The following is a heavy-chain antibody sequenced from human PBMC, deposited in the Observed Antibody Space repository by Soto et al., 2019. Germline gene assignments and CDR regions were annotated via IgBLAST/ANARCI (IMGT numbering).Heavy chain of an antibody. CDR3: ASSWTPVRGVISQFDY. CDR2: ISYDGSNK. D-gene: IGHD3-10*01. CDR1: GFTFSSYG. J-gene: IGHJ4*02. V-gene: IGHV3-30*03. Sequence: GGSLRLSCAASGFTFSSYGMHWVRQAPGKGLEWVAVISYDGSNKYYADSVKGRFTISRDNSKNTLYLQMNSLRAEDTAVYYCASSWTPVRGVISQFDYWGQGTLVTVSS.